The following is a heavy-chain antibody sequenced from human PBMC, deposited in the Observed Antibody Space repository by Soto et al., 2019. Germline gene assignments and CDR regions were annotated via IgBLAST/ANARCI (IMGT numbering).Heavy chain of an antibody. CDR3: AKDGKGPIRFLEWLYLLHH. Sequence: GSLRLSCAASGFTFSSYAMSWSRKAPGKGLEWVSAISGSGGSTYYADSVKGRFTISRDNSKNTLYLQMNSLRAEDTAVYYCAKDGKGPIRFLEWLYLLHHWGQGTLVTVSS. D-gene: IGHD3-3*01. V-gene: IGHV3-23*01. CDR1: GFTFSSYA. J-gene: IGHJ5*02. CDR2: ISGSGGST.